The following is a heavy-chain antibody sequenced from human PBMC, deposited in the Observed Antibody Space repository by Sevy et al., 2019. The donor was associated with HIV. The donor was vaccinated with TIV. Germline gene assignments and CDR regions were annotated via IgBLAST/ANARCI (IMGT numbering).Heavy chain of an antibody. CDR3: AGENAWGRGYS. CDR1: GGSITSLY. J-gene: IGHJ4*02. D-gene: IGHD1-26*01. V-gene: IGHV4-59*08. CDR2: IYYNGHI. Sequence: SETLSLTCTVSGGSITSLYWNWIRQPPGKGLEWIANIYYNGHINYSPSFKSRVTLSLDTSKKQFSLRLSSVTAADTAMYFCAGENAWGRGYSWGQGTLVTVSS.